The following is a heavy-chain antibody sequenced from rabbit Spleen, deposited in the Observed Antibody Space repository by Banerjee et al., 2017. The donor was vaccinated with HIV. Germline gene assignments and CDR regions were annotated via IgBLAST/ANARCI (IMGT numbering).Heavy chain of an antibody. CDR1: GFDFSDYG. D-gene: IGHD4-2*01. V-gene: IGHV1S47*01. J-gene: IGHJ4*01. Sequence: QEQLVESGGGLVQPGGSLKLSCKGSGFDFSDYGVSWVRQAPGKGLEWIGYIDPVFGTTYYANWVNGRFTISSHNGQNTLYLQLNSLTVADTATYFCVRDSWDFNLWGQGTLVT. CDR2: IDPVFGTT. CDR3: VRDSWDFNL.